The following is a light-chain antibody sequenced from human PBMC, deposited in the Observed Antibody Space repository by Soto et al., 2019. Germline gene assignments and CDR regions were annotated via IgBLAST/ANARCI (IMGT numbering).Light chain of an antibody. Sequence: QSALTQPRSVPGSPGQSVTISCTGTTSDVGGYNYVSWYQQHPGKAPKLMIYDVTKRPSGVPDRFSGSKSGNTASLTISGLQAEDEADYYCCSYAHRSPPLYVFGPGTKLTVL. CDR2: DVT. CDR3: CSYAHRSPPLYV. V-gene: IGLV2-11*01. J-gene: IGLJ1*01. CDR1: TSDVGGYNY.